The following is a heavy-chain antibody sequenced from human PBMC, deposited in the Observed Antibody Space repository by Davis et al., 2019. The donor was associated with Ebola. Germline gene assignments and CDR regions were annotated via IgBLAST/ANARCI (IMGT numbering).Heavy chain of an antibody. J-gene: IGHJ3*02. CDR3: ARPTFARDLDAFDI. V-gene: IGHV5-51*01. CDR1: GYSSTSYW. CDR2: IYPCDSDT. Sequence: PGGSLRLSCKGSGYSSTSYWIGWVRQLPGKGLEWMGIIYPCDSDTRYSPSFEGQVTISADKSISTAYLQWSSLKASDTAMYYCARPTFARDLDAFDIWGQGTMVTVSS.